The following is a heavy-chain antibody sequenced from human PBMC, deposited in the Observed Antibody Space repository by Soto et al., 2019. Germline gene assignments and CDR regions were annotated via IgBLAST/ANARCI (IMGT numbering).Heavy chain of an antibody. CDR2: ISYDGSNK. Sequence: LSLTCTVSGGSISSGGYYWSWIRQHPGKGLEWVAVISYDGSNKYYADSVKGRFTISRDNSKNTPYLQMNSLRAEDTAVYYCARDAYNWNDVAAFDIWGQGTMVTVSS. V-gene: IGHV3-30-3*01. J-gene: IGHJ3*02. D-gene: IGHD1-20*01. CDR3: ARDAYNWNDVAAFDI. CDR1: GGSISSGG.